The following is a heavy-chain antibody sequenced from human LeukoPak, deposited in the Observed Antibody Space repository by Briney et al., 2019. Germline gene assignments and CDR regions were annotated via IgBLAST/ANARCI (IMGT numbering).Heavy chain of an antibody. V-gene: IGHV1-18*01. J-gene: IGHJ4*02. Sequence: ASVKVSCKASGYTFTSYGISWVRQAPGQGLEWMGWISAYNGNTNYAQKLQGRVTMTTDTSTSTAYMELRSLRSDDTAVYYCARESASGSYYGGGDYWGQGTLVTVSS. CDR3: ARESASGSYYGGGDY. CDR1: GYTFTSYG. CDR2: ISAYNGNT. D-gene: IGHD1-26*01.